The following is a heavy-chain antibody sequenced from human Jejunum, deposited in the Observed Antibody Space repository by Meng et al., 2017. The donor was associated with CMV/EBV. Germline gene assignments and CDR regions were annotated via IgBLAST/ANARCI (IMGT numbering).Heavy chain of an antibody. V-gene: IGHV3-23*01. CDR3: AKDRDGNWYFDL. D-gene: IGHD3-10*01. CDR1: GFTFSSYA. CDR2: ISSGGAST. J-gene: IGHJ2*01. Sequence: SGFTFSSYAMSWVRQAPGKGLEWVSEISSGGASTYYADSVKGRFTISRDNSKNTLYLQMNSLRAEDTALYYCAKDRDGNWYFDLWGRGTLGTVSS.